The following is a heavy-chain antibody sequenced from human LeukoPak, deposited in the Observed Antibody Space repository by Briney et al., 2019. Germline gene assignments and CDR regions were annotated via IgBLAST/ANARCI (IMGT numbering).Heavy chain of an antibody. CDR3: AREAHRRGFDY. CDR1: GFTFSSYA. CDR2: ISDSGAST. Sequence: GGSLRLSCAASGFTFSSYAMSWVRQAPGKGLEWVSGISDSGASTYYPDSVKGRFTISRDNSKNTLYLQMNSLRAEDTAVYYCAREAHRRGFDYWGQGTLVTVSS. V-gene: IGHV3-23*01. J-gene: IGHJ4*02.